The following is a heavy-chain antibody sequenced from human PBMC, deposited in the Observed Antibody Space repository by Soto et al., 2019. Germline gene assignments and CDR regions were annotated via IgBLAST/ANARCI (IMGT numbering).Heavy chain of an antibody. CDR3: ARDDDSGRSDGFDI. CDR2: ISYDGKNE. CDR1: GFTFGAYS. V-gene: IGHV3-30*04. D-gene: IGHD1-26*01. Sequence: QVQLVESGGGVVQPGRSLRLSCAASGFTFGAYSMHWVRQPPGKGLEWVAVISYDGKNERYTDPVKGRFTVSRDNSKSTMYLQVKNRRSDDAAVYYCARDDDSGRSDGFDIWGQGTMVTVSS. J-gene: IGHJ3*02.